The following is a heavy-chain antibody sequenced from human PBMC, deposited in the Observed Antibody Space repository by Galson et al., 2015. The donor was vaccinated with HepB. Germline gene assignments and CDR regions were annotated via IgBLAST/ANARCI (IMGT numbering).Heavy chain of an antibody. CDR2: INAGNGNT. CDR3: ARGYCSSTSCFYYYGMDV. J-gene: IGHJ6*02. Sequence: SVKVSCKASGYTFTSYAMHWVRQAPGQRLEWMGWINAGNGNTKYSQKFQGRVTITRDTSASTAYMELSSLRSEDTAVYYCARGYCSSTSCFYYYGMDVWGQGTTVTVSS. D-gene: IGHD2-2*01. CDR1: GYTFTSYA. V-gene: IGHV1-3*01.